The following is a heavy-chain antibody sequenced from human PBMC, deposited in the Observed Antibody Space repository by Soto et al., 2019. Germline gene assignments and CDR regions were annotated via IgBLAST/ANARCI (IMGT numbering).Heavy chain of an antibody. D-gene: IGHD5-12*01. CDR2: ISGSGGST. J-gene: IGHJ5*02. CDR1: GFTFSSYA. CDR3: AKESPSGGYDRPSWFDP. Sequence: GGSLRLSCAASGFTFSSYAMSWVRQAPGKGLEWVSAISGSGGSTYYADSVKGRLTISRDNSKNTLYLQMNSLRAEDTAVYYCAKESPSGGYDRPSWFDPWGQGTLVTVSS. V-gene: IGHV3-23*01.